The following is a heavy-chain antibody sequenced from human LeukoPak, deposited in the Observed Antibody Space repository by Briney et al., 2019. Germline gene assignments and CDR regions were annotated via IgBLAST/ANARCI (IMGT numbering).Heavy chain of an antibody. CDR2: IYYSGST. Sequence: SETLSLTCTVSGDSISRNYWSWIRQPPGKGLEWIGYIYYSGSTNYNPSLKSRVTISGDTSKNQFSLKLSSVTAADTAVYYCAREHATAGTGSNYFDYWGQGTLVTVSS. D-gene: IGHD6-13*01. V-gene: IGHV4-59*01. J-gene: IGHJ4*02. CDR3: AREHATAGTGSNYFDY. CDR1: GDSISRNY.